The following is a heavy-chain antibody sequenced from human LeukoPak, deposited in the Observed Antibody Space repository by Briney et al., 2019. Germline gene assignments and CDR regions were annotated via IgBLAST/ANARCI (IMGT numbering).Heavy chain of an antibody. V-gene: IGHV4-39*01. CDR2: IYYSGGT. CDR3: ARGRRLSPRGNWFDP. CDR1: GGSISSNGYY. D-gene: IGHD2/OR15-2a*01. Sequence: PSETLSLTCTVSGGSISSNGYYWAWFRQPPGKGLEWIGSIYYSGGTYYNPSLKSRVTISVDTSKNQFSLKLSSVTAADTAVYYCARGRRLSPRGNWFDPWGQGTLVTVSS. J-gene: IGHJ5*02.